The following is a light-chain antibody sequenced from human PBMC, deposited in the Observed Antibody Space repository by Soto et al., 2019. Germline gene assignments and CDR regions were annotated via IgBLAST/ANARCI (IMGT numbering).Light chain of an antibody. CDR2: GAS. CDR1: QSVSSN. V-gene: IGKV3-15*01. J-gene: IGKJ1*01. Sequence: EIVMTQSPATLSVSQGERATLSCRASQSVSSNLAWYQQKPGQAPRLLIYGASTRATGIPARFSGSGSGTEFTLSISSLQPDDFATYYCQQYNSYSETFGQGTKVDIK. CDR3: QQYNSYSET.